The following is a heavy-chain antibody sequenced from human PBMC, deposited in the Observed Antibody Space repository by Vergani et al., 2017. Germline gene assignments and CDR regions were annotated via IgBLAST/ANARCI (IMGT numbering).Heavy chain of an antibody. CDR2: INAGNGNT. CDR3: ARDPSGPVWGIGWFDP. J-gene: IGHJ5*02. D-gene: IGHD3-16*01. V-gene: IGHV1-3*01. Sequence: QVQLVQSGAEVKKPGASVKVSCKASGYTFTSYAMHWVRQAPGQRLEWMGWINAGNGNTKYSQKFQGRVTITRDTSASTAYMELNSLRAEDTAVYYCARDPSGPVWGIGWFDPWGQGTLVTVSS. CDR1: GYTFTSYA.